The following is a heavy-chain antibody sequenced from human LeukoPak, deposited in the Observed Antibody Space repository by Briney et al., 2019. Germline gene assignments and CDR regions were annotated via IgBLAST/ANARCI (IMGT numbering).Heavy chain of an antibody. V-gene: IGHV3-21*01. J-gene: IGHJ4*02. CDR2: ISSGSSYI. D-gene: IGHD3-10*01. CDR1: GFTFSSYS. CDR3: ARLTGNYGDY. Sequence: GGSLRLSCAASGFTFSSYSMNWVRQAPGKGLEWVSSISSGSSYIYYADSVKGRFTISRENAKNSLYLQMDSLRAEDTAVYYCARLTGNYGDYWGQGTLVTVSS.